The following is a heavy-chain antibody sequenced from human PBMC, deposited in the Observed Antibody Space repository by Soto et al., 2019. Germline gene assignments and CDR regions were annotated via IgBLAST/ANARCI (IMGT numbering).Heavy chain of an antibody. Sequence: EVQMLETGGGLVQPGGSLRLSCAASGFTFSSYAMSWVRQAPGKGLEWVSAISGSGGSTYYADSVKGRFTISRDNSKNTLYLQMNSLRAEDTAVYYCATRQSTYYDIFDYWGQGTLVTVSS. D-gene: IGHD3-9*01. J-gene: IGHJ4*02. CDR2: ISGSGGST. CDR1: GFTFSSYA. CDR3: ATRQSTYYDIFDY. V-gene: IGHV3-23*01.